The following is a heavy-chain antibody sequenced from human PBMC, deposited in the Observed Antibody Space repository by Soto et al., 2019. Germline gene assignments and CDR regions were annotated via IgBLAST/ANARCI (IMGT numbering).Heavy chain of an antibody. J-gene: IGHJ4*02. CDR2: IYYSGIT. D-gene: IGHD3-10*01. CDR1: GGSISSGGYY. CDR3: ARCGLYGSGSYFDY. Sequence: SETLSLTCTVSGGSISSGGYYWSWIRQHPGKGLEWIGYIYYSGITYYNPSLKSRVTISVDTSKNQFSLKLSSVTAADTAVYYCARCGLYGSGSYFDYWGQRTLVPGSS. V-gene: IGHV4-31*03.